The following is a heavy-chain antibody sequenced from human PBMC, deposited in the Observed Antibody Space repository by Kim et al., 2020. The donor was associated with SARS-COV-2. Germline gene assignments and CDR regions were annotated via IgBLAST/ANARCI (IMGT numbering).Heavy chain of an antibody. J-gene: IGHJ4*02. D-gene: IGHD3-16*01. CDR3: AKVGPGGSHVY. CDR2: IYSSGST. V-gene: IGHV4-4*07. Sequence: SETLSLTCTVSGGSISSFYWSWIRQSAGKGMEWIGRIYSSGSTNYNPSLKSRVTMSVDTSKNQFSLNLSSMTAADTAVYYCAKVGPGGSHVYWGQGTLVTVSS. CDR1: GGSISSFY.